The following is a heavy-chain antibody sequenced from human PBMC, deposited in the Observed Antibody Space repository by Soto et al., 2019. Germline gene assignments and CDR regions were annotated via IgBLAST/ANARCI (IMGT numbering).Heavy chain of an antibody. CDR2: IFSYDEK. J-gene: IGHJ4*02. CDR1: GFSLSNARMG. V-gene: IGHV2-26*01. CDR3: ARIQESGYDFWSGYRYYFDY. D-gene: IGHD3-3*01. Sequence: QVTLKESGPVLVKPTETLTLTCTVSGFSLSNARMGVSWIRQPPGKALEWLAHIFSYDEKSYSTSLKSRLTISKDTSKSQVVLTMTNMDPVDTATYYCARIQESGYDFWSGYRYYFDYWGQGTLVTVSS.